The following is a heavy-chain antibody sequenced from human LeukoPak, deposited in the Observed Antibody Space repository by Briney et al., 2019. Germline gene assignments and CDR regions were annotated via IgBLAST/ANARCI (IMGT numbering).Heavy chain of an antibody. CDR1: GYTFTGYY. V-gene: IGHV1-2*04. J-gene: IGHJ4*02. CDR3: ARDGGPAIAAAFDY. D-gene: IGHD6-13*01. Sequence: GASVKVSCKASGYTFTGYYMHWVRQAPGQGLEWMGWINPNSGGTNYAQKFQGWVTMTRDTSISTAYMELSRLRSDDTAVYYCARDGGPAIAAAFDYWGQGTLVTVSS. CDR2: INPNSGGT.